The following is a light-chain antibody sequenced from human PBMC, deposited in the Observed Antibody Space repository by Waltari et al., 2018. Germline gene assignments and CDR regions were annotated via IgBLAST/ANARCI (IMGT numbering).Light chain of an antibody. J-gene: IGLJ1*01. Sequence: QSALTQPRSVSGSPGQSVAIPCTGTSSDVGGYNFISWYQHHPGKAPKLLINDVSQRPSGVPDRFSGSKSGNTASLTISGLQADDEADYYCCSYAGNPYVFGTGTKVTVL. CDR2: DVS. V-gene: IGLV2-11*01. CDR3: CSYAGNPYV. CDR1: SSDVGGYNF.